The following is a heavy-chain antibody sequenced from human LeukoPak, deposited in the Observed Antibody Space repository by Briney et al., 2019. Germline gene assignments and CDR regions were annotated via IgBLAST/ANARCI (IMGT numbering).Heavy chain of an antibody. Sequence: SETLSLTCAVYGGSFSGYYWSWIRQPPGKGLEWIGEINHSGSTNYNPSLKSRVTISVDTSKNQFSLKLSSVTAADTAVYYCARMYCSSTSCYGPLDHWGQGTLVTVSS. CDR3: ARMYCSSTSCYGPLDH. J-gene: IGHJ4*02. D-gene: IGHD2-2*01. CDR2: INHSGST. V-gene: IGHV4-34*01. CDR1: GGSFSGYY.